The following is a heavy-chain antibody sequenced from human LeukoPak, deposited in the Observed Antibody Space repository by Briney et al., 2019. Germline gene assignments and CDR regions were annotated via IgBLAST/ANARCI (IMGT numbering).Heavy chain of an antibody. J-gene: IGHJ5*02. CDR1: GYSFTSYW. CDR3: ARQGRDGYNYKSWFDP. V-gene: IGHV5-51*01. D-gene: IGHD5-24*01. CDR2: IYPGDSDT. Sequence: GESLKISCKGSGYSFTSYWIGWVRQMPGKGLEWMGIIYPGDSDTRYSPSFQGQVTTSADKSISTAYLQWSSLKASDTAMYYCARQGRDGYNYKSWFDPWGQGTLVTVSS.